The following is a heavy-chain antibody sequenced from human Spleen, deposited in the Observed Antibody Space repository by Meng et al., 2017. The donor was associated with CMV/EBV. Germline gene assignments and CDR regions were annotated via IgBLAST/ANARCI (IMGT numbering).Heavy chain of an antibody. Sequence: GGSLRLSCAGSGFTFSQFTMHWVRQAPGKGLEWVSSISSSGNLIYYEVSVRGRFTISRDNAKKSLSLQMHSVRVDDTAVYYCARGASWYAPPDYWGQGTLVTVSS. D-gene: IGHD6-13*01. J-gene: IGHJ4*02. CDR2: ISSSGNLI. CDR3: ARGASWYAPPDY. V-gene: IGHV3-21*01. CDR1: GFTFSQFT.